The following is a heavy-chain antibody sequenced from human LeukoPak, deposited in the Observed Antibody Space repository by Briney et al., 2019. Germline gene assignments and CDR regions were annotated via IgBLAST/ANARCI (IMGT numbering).Heavy chain of an antibody. J-gene: IGHJ5*02. V-gene: IGHV3-43*01. CDR2: ISWDGGST. CDR1: GFTFDDYT. CDR3: AKEDGDIYCSGGSCHNWFDP. Sequence: GGSLRLSCAASGFTFDDYTMRWVRQAPGKGLEWVSLISWDGGSTYYADSVKGRFTISRDNSKNSLYLQMNSLRTEDTALYYCAKEDGDIYCSGGSCHNWFDPWGQGTLVTVSS. D-gene: IGHD2-15*01.